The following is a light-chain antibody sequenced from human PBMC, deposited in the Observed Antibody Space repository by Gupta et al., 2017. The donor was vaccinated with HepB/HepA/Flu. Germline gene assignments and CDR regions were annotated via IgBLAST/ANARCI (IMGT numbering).Light chain of an antibody. V-gene: IGLV3-1*01. CDR3: QAWDSSTAV. CDR2: QDS. J-gene: IGLJ2*01. CDR1: KLGDKY. Sequence: SYELTQPPSVSVSPGQPASIPCSGDKLGDKYACWYQQKPGQSPGLVIYQDSKRPSGIPERFSGSNSGNTATLTISGTQAMDEADYYCQAWDSSTAVFGGGTKLTVL.